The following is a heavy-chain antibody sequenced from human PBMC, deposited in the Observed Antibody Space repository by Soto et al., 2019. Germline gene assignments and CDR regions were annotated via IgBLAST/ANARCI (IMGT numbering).Heavy chain of an antibody. CDR3: AKDRVTGYTDVEDNF. CDR2: ISGSGDST. V-gene: IGHV3-23*01. J-gene: IGHJ4*02. D-gene: IGHD5-18*01. CDR1: GFTFSNYA. Sequence: PLLESGGGLVQPGGSLRLSCAASGFTFSNYAMNWVRQAPGKGLEWVSTISGSGDSTYYGDSVKGRFTISRDNSKNTLYVQRTNLGADDTAVYYCAKDRVTGYTDVEDNFRGQGALVIV.